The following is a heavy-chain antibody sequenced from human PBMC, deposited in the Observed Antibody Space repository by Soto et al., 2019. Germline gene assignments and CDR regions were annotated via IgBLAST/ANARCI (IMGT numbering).Heavy chain of an antibody. CDR2: IYYSGST. Sequence: QVQLQESGPGLVKPSETLSLTCTVSGGSISSYYWSWIRQPPGKGLEWIGYIYYSGSTNYNPSLKXRLTISVDTSKHQFSLQLSSGTAADTAVYYCARRWGWSVDYWGQGTLVTVSS. CDR3: ARRWGWSVDY. J-gene: IGHJ4*02. D-gene: IGHD6-19*01. CDR1: GGSISSYY. V-gene: IGHV4-59*08.